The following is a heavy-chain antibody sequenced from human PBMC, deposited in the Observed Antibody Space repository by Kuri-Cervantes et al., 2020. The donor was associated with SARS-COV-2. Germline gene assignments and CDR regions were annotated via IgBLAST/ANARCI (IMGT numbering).Heavy chain of an antibody. V-gene: IGHV3-74*01. CDR2: INPDGSYT. CDR1: GFTFSGHW. Sequence: GESLKISCAASGFTFSGHWIHWVRQAPGKGLVWVSRINPDGSYTNNADSVKGRFTLSGDNAKNSLYLQMNSLRAEDTALYYCARDIAVAGDALDIWGQGTMVTVSS. J-gene: IGHJ3*02. D-gene: IGHD6-19*01. CDR3: ARDIAVAGDALDI.